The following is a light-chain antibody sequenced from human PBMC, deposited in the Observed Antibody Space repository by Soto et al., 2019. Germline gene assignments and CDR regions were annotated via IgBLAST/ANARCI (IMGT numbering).Light chain of an antibody. CDR1: SSDVGDYDY. J-gene: IGLJ1*01. V-gene: IGLV2-8*01. Sequence: QSALTQPPSASGSPGQSVTLSCTGTSSDVGDYDYVSWYQQHPGKAPRLLIFDVNKRPSGVPSRFSGSKSGNTASLTVSGLQAEDEADYYCSSYAGSNIWVFGTGTQVTVL. CDR3: SSYAGSNIWV. CDR2: DVN.